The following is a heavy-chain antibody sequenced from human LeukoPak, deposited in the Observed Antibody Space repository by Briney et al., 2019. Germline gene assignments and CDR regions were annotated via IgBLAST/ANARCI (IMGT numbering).Heavy chain of an antibody. CDR1: GGSISSGGYS. CDR3: ARGERGYSSSRN. J-gene: IGHJ4*02. Sequence: PSETLSLTCAVSGGSISSGGYSWSWIRQPPGKGLEWIGYIYHSGSTYYNPSLKSRVTISVDRSKNQFSLKLSSVTAADTAVYYCARGERGYSSSRNWGQGTLVTVSS. CDR2: IYHSGST. D-gene: IGHD6-13*01. V-gene: IGHV4-30-2*01.